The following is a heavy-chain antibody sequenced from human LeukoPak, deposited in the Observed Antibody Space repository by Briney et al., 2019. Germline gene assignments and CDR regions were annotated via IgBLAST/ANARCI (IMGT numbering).Heavy chain of an antibody. Sequence: SAETLSLTCTASGGSMNSYYLSWIRQSAGTGLEWLGRIHTSRSTRYNPTIKSRVALSIDVSKNRFSLGVTAVTAADTAVYYCARGDFYAGGGRNWFDPWGHGTVVMVSS. J-gene: IGHJ5*02. CDR1: GGSMNSYY. V-gene: IGHV4-4*07. CDR2: IHTSRST. CDR3: ARGDFYAGGGRNWFDP. D-gene: IGHD3-10*02.